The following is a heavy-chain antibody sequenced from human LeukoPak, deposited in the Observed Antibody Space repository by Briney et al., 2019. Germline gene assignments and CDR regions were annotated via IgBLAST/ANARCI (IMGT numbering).Heavy chain of an antibody. J-gene: IGHJ3*02. CDR3: ARGDPVTYSFDI. Sequence: GGSLRLSCAASGFTVSSNEMSWVRQAPGKGLEWVSSISGGSTYYADSRKGRFTISRDNSKNTLHLQMNSLRAEDTAVYYCARGDPVTYSFDIWGQGTVVTVSA. D-gene: IGHD1-26*01. CDR1: GFTVSSNE. V-gene: IGHV3-38-3*01. CDR2: ISGGST.